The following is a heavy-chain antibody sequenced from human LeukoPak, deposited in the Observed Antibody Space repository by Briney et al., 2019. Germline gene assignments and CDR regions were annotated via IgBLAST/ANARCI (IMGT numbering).Heavy chain of an antibody. CDR1: DGSFSEYY. D-gene: IGHD6-13*01. CDR3: ARGRGGSSSYYYFDY. J-gene: IGHJ4*02. CDR2: INQSGST. V-gene: IGHV4-34*01. Sequence: SETLSLTCTVYDGSFSEYYWNWIRQPPGKELEWIGEINQSGSTNLNPSLKSRVTMAVDTSKNQFSLKLSSVTAADTSVYYCARGRGGSSSYYYFDYWGQGTLVTVSS.